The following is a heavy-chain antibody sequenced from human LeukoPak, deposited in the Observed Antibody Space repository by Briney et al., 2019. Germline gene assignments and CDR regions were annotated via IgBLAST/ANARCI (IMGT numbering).Heavy chain of an antibody. CDR2: ISSSSSYI. CDR3: ARQAGAMVVTVDY. V-gene: IGHV3-21*01. J-gene: IGHJ4*02. Sequence: GGSLRLSCAASGFTFSSYSMNWVRQAPGKGLEWVSSISSSSSYIYYADSVKGRFTISRDNAKNSLYLQMNSLRAEDTAVYYCARQAGAMVVTVDYWGQGTLVTVSS. CDR1: GFTFSSYS. D-gene: IGHD4-23*01.